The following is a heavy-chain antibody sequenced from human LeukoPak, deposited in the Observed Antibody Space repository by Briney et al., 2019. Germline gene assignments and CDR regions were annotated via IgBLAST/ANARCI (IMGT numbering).Heavy chain of an antibody. CDR2: IHYSGSS. D-gene: IGHD2-21*02. V-gene: IGHV4-39*02. J-gene: IGHJ4*02. Sequence: PSETLSLTCTVSGGSISSSSYYWGWIRQPPGKGLEWIASIHYSGSSYYNPSLKSRVTISVDTSKNQFSLKVRSVTAADTALYYCARESEETDFDYWGQGTLVTVSS. CDR1: GGSISSSSYY. CDR3: ARESEETDFDY.